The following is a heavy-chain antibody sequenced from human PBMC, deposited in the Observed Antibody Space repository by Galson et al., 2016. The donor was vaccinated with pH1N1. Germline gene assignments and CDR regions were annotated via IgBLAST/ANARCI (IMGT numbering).Heavy chain of an antibody. CDR1: GFSVSNNH. D-gene: IGHD3-10*01. J-gene: IGHJ4*02. CDR3: TGTLLSFGVPNNADF. Sequence: SLRLSCAPSGFSVSNNHMSWVRQAPGKGLEWVSVIYRGGSTYYADSLEGRFTISRDDSKNMLYLQMNSLRVDDTAIYYCTGTLLSFGVPNNADFWGQGTQVTVSS. CDR2: IYRGGST. V-gene: IGHV3-53*01.